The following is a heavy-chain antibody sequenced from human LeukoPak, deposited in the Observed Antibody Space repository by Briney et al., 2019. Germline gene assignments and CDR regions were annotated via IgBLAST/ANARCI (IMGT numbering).Heavy chain of an antibody. CDR1: GYTFTSYD. CDR2: MNSNSGNT. D-gene: IGHD3-22*01. Sequence: VASVKVSCKASGYTFTSYDINWVRQATGQGLEWMGWMNSNSGNTGYAQKFQGRVTITRNTSISTAYMELSSLRSEDTAVYYCARASSYYYDSSGWLFRHWGQGTLVTVSS. CDR3: ARASSYYYDSSGWLFRH. J-gene: IGHJ1*01. V-gene: IGHV1-8*03.